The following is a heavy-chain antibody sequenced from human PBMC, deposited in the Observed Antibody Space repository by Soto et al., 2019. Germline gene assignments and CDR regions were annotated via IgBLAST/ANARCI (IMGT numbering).Heavy chain of an antibody. CDR1: GGSVSSGSYY. J-gene: IGHJ4*02. D-gene: IGHD3-3*01. Sequence: SETLSLTCTVSGGSVSSGSYYWSWIRQPPGKGLEWIGIVNYGGRTNYNPSFKSRVTISVDTSKNQFSLKLNSVTAADTAMYYCARVAVFGVVLDYWGQGTQVTVSS. V-gene: IGHV4-61*01. CDR3: ARVAVFGVVLDY. CDR2: VNYGGRT.